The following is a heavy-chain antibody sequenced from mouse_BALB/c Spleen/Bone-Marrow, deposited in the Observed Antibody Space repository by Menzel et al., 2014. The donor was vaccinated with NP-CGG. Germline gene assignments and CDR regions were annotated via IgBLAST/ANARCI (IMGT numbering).Heavy chain of an antibody. V-gene: IGHV1-4*01. CDR2: INPSSGYT. Sequence: VKLVESGAELARPGASVKMSCKASGYTFXSYTMHWVKQRPGQGLEWIGYINPSSGYTNYNQKFKDKATLTADKSPSTAYMQLSSLTSEDSAVYYCAREGYGNYAYWGQGTLVTVSA. D-gene: IGHD2-10*02. CDR3: AREGYGNYAY. J-gene: IGHJ3*01. CDR1: GYTFXSYT.